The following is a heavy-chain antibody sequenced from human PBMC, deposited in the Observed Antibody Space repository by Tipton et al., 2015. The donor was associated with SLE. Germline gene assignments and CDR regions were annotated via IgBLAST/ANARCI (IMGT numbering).Heavy chain of an antibody. CDR3: ARGPLIGL. J-gene: IGHJ2*01. CDR1: GGSFSGYY. Sequence: TLSLTCAVYGGSFSGYYWSWIRQPPGKGLEWIGEINHSGSTNYNPPLKSRVTISVDTSKNQFSLKLSSVTAADTAVYYCARGPLIGLWGRGTLVTVSS. V-gene: IGHV4-34*01. CDR2: INHSGST. D-gene: IGHD2-21*01.